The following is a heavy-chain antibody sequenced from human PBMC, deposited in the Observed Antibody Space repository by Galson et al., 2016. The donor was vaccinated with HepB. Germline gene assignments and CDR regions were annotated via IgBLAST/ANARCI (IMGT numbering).Heavy chain of an antibody. CDR1: GFTFSNYD. V-gene: IGHV3-23*01. CDR3: AKRLRSSGSGGSNDAFDV. J-gene: IGHJ3*01. Sequence: SLRLSCAASGFTFSNYDMSWVRQAPGKGLEWVSGINHSGASTYYADSVKGRFTMSRDNSKNTLCLQVNSLRAEDTALYYCAKRLRSSGSGGSNDAFDVWGQGTMVTVSS. D-gene: IGHD6-19*01. CDR2: INHSGAST.